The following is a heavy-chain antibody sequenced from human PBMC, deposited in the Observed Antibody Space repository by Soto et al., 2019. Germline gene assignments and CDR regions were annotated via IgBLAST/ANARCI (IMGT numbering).Heavy chain of an antibody. CDR1: GGSISSSSYY. Sequence: QLQLQESGPGLVKPSETLSLTCTVSGGSISSSSYYWGWIRQPPGKGLEWIGSSYYSGSTYYNPPLKCRVPIAVDTYKNQFSLKLSFVTAADTAVYYCATTRALQYYFDYWGQGTLVTVSS. CDR3: ATTRALQYYFDY. CDR2: SYYSGST. D-gene: IGHD4-4*01. J-gene: IGHJ4*02. V-gene: IGHV4-39*01.